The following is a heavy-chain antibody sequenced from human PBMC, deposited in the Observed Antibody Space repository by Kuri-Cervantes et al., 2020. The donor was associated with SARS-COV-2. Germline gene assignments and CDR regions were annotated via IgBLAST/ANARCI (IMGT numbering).Heavy chain of an antibody. CDR1: GYTFTSYG. CDR3: ARDLDVIVVITPLGY. J-gene: IGHJ4*02. V-gene: IGHV1-18*01. D-gene: IGHD3-22*01. CDR2: ISAYNGNT. Sequence: ASVKVSCKASGYTFTSYGISWVRQAPGQGLEWMGWISAYNGNTNYAQKLQGRVTMTTDTSTSTAYMELRSLRSDDTAVYYCARDLDVIVVITPLGYWGQGTLVTSPQ.